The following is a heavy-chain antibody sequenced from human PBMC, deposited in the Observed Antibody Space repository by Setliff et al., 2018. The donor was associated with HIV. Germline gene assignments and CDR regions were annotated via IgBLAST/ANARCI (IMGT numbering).Heavy chain of an antibody. D-gene: IGHD7-27*01. J-gene: IGHJ5*02. CDR3: VRLNWGP. V-gene: IGHV3-48*03. CDR1: GFDFSSYE. Sequence: PGGSLRLSCSTSGFDFSSYEMNWVRQAPGKGLEWVSYISSGGHTVYHADSVKGRFTISRDNAKNSLSLQMDGLRAEDTAIYYCVRLNWGPWGPGTLVTVSS. CDR2: ISSGGHTV.